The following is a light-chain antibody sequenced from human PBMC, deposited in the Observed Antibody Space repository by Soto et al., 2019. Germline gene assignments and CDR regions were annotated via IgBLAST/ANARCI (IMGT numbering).Light chain of an antibody. V-gene: IGKV3-11*01. CDR1: QSVSSY. J-gene: IGKJ1*01. Sequence: EIVLTQSPATLSLSPGERATLSCRASQSVSSYLAWYQQKPGQAPRLLIYDASNRATGIPARFSGSGSGTDFTLTISSLEPEDFAVYYCQQRRNWPVTFGQGTQVEIK. CDR2: DAS. CDR3: QQRRNWPVT.